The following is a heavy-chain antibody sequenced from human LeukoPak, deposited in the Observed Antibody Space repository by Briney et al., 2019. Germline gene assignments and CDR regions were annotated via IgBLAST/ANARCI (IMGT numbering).Heavy chain of an antibody. CDR2: INPNSGGT. V-gene: IGHV1-2*02. Sequence: ASVKVSCKPSGYTFGTHWMHWVRQAPGQGLEWMGWINPNSGGTNYAQKFQGRVTMTRDTSISTAYMELSRLRSDDTAVYYCAREVVGTVTVDYWGQGTLVTVSS. CDR1: GYTFGTHW. CDR3: AREVVGTVTVDY. J-gene: IGHJ4*02. D-gene: IGHD4-17*01.